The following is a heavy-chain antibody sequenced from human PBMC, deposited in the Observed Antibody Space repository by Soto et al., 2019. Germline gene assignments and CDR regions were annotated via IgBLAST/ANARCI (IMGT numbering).Heavy chain of an antibody. Sequence: PSETLSLTCTVSGDSITSGVHYWSWIRQHPGKGLEWIGYIFYSGSSYYNPSLQSRVTISVDTSKNQFSLKLSSVTAADTAVYYCARHPASYDILTGHIDYWGQGTLVTVSS. CDR1: GDSITSGVHY. J-gene: IGHJ4*02. D-gene: IGHD3-9*01. CDR2: IFYSGSS. V-gene: IGHV4-31*03. CDR3: ARHPASYDILTGHIDY.